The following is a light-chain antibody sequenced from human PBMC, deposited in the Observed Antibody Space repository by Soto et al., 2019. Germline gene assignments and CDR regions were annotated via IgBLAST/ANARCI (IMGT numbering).Light chain of an antibody. CDR3: QQYNTWPLT. Sequence: ETVMTQAPATLSVSPGERPTLSCRASQSVSSSLAWYQQKPGQAPRLLIYDASTRATGIPARFSGSGSGTEFTLTISSLQSEDFAVYYCQQYNTWPLTFGPGTKVDL. J-gene: IGKJ3*01. CDR2: DAS. V-gene: IGKV3-15*01. CDR1: QSVSSS.